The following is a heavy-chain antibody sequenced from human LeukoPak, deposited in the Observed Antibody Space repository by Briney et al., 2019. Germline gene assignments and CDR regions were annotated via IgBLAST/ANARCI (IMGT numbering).Heavy chain of an antibody. CDR2: INPSGGST. Sequence: KTGGSLRLSCAASGYTFTSYYMHWVRQAPGQGLEWMGIINPSGGSTSYAQKFQGRVTMTRDMSTSTVYMELSSLRSEDTAVYYCARASLKYYYDSSGYSLGDYMDVWGKGTTVTVSS. V-gene: IGHV1-46*01. J-gene: IGHJ6*03. CDR1: GYTFTSYY. CDR3: ARASLKYYYDSSGYSLGDYMDV. D-gene: IGHD3-22*01.